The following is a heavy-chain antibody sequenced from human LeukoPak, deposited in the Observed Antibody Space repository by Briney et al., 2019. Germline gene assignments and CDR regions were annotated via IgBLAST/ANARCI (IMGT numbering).Heavy chain of an antibody. CDR3: ARGGYYGDYELDY. CDR1: GFTFDDYA. V-gene: IGHV3-9*01. D-gene: IGHD4-17*01. Sequence: GRSLRLSCAASGFTFDDYAMHWVRQAPGKDLEWVSGISWNSGSIGYADSVKGRFTISRDNAKNSLYLQMNSLRAEDTAVYYCARGGYYGDYELDYWGQGTLVTVSS. J-gene: IGHJ4*02. CDR2: ISWNSGSI.